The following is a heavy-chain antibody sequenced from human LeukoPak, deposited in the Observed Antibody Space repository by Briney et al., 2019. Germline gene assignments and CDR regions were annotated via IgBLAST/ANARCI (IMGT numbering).Heavy chain of an antibody. CDR1: GGSISS. CDR3: AREGFSSGWGRLYYFDY. Sequence: LSLTCTVSGGSISSGTYYWTWIRQAPGKGLEWVAVISGDGNNKYYADSVKGRFTISRDNSKNTLFLQMDSLRPEDTSVYYCAREGFSSGWGRLYYFDYWGQGALVTVSS. D-gene: IGHD6-19*01. V-gene: IGHV3-30*03. CDR2: ISGDGNNK. J-gene: IGHJ4*02.